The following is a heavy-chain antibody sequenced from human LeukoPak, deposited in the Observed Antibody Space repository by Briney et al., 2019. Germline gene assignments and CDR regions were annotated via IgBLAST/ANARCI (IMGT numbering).Heavy chain of an antibody. CDR3: ARDYYYDSSGHPTPDY. CDR1: GFTFSSYA. Sequence: GGSLKLSCAASGFTFSSYAMHWVRQAPGKGLEWVAVISYDGSNKYYADSVKGRFTISRDNSKNTLYLQMNSLRAEDTAVYYCARDYYYDSSGHPTPDYWGQGTLVTVSS. J-gene: IGHJ4*02. V-gene: IGHV3-30-3*01. CDR2: ISYDGSNK. D-gene: IGHD3-22*01.